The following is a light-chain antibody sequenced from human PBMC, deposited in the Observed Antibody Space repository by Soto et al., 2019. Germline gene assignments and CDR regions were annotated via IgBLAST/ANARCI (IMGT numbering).Light chain of an antibody. J-gene: IGKJ2*01. CDR2: DAS. CDR1: QSVSRY. Sequence: EIVLTQSPATLSLSPGEGATLSCRASQSVSRYLAWYQQKPGQAPRLLIYDASNRATGIPARFSGSGSGTDFTLTISSLEPEDFAVYYCQQRNSWPYTFGQGTKLEIK. CDR3: QQRNSWPYT. V-gene: IGKV3-11*01.